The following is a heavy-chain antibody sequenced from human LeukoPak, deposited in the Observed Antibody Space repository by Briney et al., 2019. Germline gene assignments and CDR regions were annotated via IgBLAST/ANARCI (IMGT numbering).Heavy chain of an antibody. V-gene: IGHV4-4*07. CDR1: GGSIRSYY. Sequence: SETLSLTCTVSGGSIRSYYWTWIRQSAGKGLEWIGRINTSGSTNYNPSLRSRVTMPVNTSKNQFSLNLTSVTAADTAVYSCAREGGDPRWLDPWGQGTLVTVSS. D-gene: IGHD6-25*01. CDR2: INTSGST. CDR3: AREGGDPRWLDP. J-gene: IGHJ5*02.